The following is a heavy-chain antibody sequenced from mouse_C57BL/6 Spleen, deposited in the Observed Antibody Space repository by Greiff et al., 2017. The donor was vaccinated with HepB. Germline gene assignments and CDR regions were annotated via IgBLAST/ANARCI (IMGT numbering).Heavy chain of an antibody. CDR2: FNPYNDDT. V-gene: IGHV1-47*01. Sequence: VQLQQSGAELVKPGASVKISCKASGYTFTTYPIAWMQQNHGKSLEWIGNFNPYNDDTKYNEKFKGKATLTVEKSSSTIYLELSRLTSDDAAVYYCARRDGYCDYFDYWGQGTTLTVSS. D-gene: IGHD2-3*01. CDR1: GYTFTTYP. J-gene: IGHJ2*01. CDR3: ARRDGYCDYFDY.